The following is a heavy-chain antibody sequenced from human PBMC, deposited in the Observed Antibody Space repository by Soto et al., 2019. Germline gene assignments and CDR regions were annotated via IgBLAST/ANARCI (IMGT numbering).Heavy chain of an antibody. CDR2: IYYSGST. J-gene: IGHJ4*02. V-gene: IGHV4-31*03. CDR1: GGSISSGGYY. CDR3: AREAPGDYDSSGPVDY. Sequence: PWETLSLTCTVSGGSISSGGYYWSWIRQHPGKGLEWIGYIYYSGSTYYNPSLKSRVTISVDTSKNQFSLKLSSVTAADTAVYYCAREAPGDYDSSGPVDYWGQGTLVTVSS. D-gene: IGHD3-22*01.